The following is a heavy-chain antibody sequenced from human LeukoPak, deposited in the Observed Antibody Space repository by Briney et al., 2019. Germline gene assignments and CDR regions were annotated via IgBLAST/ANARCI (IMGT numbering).Heavy chain of an antibody. CDR3: VRGGRGYCSSTSCYGNWFDP. CDR1: GYTFTSYA. J-gene: IGHJ5*02. D-gene: IGHD2-2*01. Sequence: ASVKVSCKASGYTFTSYAMHWVRQAPGQRLEWMGWINAGNGNTKYSQKFQGRVTITRDTSASTAYMELSSLRSEDTAVYYCVRGGRGYCSSTSCYGNWFDPWGQGTLSPSPQ. CDR2: INAGNGNT. V-gene: IGHV1-3*01.